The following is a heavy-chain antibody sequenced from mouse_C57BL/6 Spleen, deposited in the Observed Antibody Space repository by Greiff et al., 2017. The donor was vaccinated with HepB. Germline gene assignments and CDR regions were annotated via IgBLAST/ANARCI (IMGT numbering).Heavy chain of an antibody. Sequence: EVKLMESGGGLVKPGGSLKLSCAASGFTFSSYAMSWVRQTPEKRLEWVATISDGGSYTYYPDNVKGRFTISRDNAKNNLYLQMSHLKSEDTAMYYCAREGYDYPFDYWGQGTTLTVSS. CDR2: ISDGGSYT. J-gene: IGHJ2*01. D-gene: IGHD2-4*01. V-gene: IGHV5-4*01. CDR3: AREGYDYPFDY. CDR1: GFTFSSYA.